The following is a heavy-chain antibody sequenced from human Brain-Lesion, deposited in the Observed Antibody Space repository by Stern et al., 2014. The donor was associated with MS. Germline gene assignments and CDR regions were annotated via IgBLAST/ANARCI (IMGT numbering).Heavy chain of an antibody. D-gene: IGHD5-12*01. Sequence: QVTLRESGPALVKPTQSLTLTCTFSGFSLSTPGVGVTWIRQPPGKALEWLALVDWDDEKYSSTSLKTRLSIFKDTSKNQVVLTMTNMDPVDTATYYCARMRYSGDYFIDYWGQGTLVTVSS. V-gene: IGHV2-70*01. CDR2: VDWDDEK. J-gene: IGHJ4*02. CDR1: GFSLSTPGVG. CDR3: ARMRYSGDYFIDY.